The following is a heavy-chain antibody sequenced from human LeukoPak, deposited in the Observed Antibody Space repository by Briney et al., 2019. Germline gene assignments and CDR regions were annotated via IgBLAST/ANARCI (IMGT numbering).Heavy chain of an antibody. V-gene: IGHV3-30*03. J-gene: IGHJ1*01. Sequence: GRSLRLSCAVSGFNFNRYGMHWVRQAPGKGLEWVAVISYDGSNKYYADSVKGRFTISRDNAKNSLYLHMNSLRAEDTAVYYCARGGGYYYDSSDYYREEYFQHWGQGTLVTVSS. CDR2: ISYDGSNK. CDR3: ARGGGYYYDSSDYYREEYFQH. CDR1: GFNFNRYG. D-gene: IGHD3-22*01.